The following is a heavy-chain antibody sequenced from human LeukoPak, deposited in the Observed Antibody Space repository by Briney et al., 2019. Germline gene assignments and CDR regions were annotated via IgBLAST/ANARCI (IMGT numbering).Heavy chain of an antibody. J-gene: IGHJ6*03. CDR1: GFTFSSYP. CDR2: ISNNGGST. Sequence: GGSLRLSCAGSGFTFSSYPLYWVRQSPGRGLQYVSGISNNGGSTYYTNSVKGRFTISRDNSKNTLYLQMDSLRAEDMAVYYCARRAGSFYASSSYYMDVWGKGTTVTVSS. D-gene: IGHD3-10*01. V-gene: IGHV3-64*01. CDR3: ARRAGSFYASSSYYMDV.